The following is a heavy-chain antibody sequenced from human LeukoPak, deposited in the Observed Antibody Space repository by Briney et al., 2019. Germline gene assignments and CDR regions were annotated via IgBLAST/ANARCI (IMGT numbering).Heavy chain of an antibody. V-gene: IGHV4-31*03. D-gene: IGHD3-10*01. J-gene: IGHJ5*02. CDR2: IYYSGST. Sequence: PSETLSLTCTVSGGSISSGGYYWSWIRQHPGKGLEWIGYIYYSGSTYYNPSLKSRVTISVDTSKNQFSLKLSSVTAADTAVYYCARGYGSGSYLRWFDPWGQGTLVTVSS. CDR3: ARGYGSGSYLRWFDP. CDR1: GGSISSGGYY.